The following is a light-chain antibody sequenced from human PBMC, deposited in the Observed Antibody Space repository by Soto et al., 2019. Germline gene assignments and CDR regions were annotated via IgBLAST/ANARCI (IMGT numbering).Light chain of an antibody. CDR1: SSDVGGYTH. CDR2: EVS. Sequence: QSALTQPASVSGSPGQSITISCTGTSSDVGGYTHVSWYQQHPGKAPKLLIYEVSNRPSGVSDRFSGSKSGDTASLTISGLQAEDEADYYCSSYTRSTEVFGGGTKLTVL. V-gene: IGLV2-14*01. CDR3: SSYTRSTEV. J-gene: IGLJ2*01.